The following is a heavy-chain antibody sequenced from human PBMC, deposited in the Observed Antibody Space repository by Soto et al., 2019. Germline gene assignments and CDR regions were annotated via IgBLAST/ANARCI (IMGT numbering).Heavy chain of an antibody. CDR3: ARHQDSSTGYIYAIDY. D-gene: IGHD6-13*01. CDR2: ISGSGGST. V-gene: IGHV3-23*01. Sequence: VQLLESGGDLVQPGGSLRLSCAASGFTFSSYAMSWVRQAPGKGLEWVLGISGSGGSTFYADYVKGRFTISRDNSKNTLFQQMNSLRAEDTAVYYCARHQDSSTGYIYAIDYWGQGTLVTVSS. J-gene: IGHJ4*02. CDR1: GFTFSSYA.